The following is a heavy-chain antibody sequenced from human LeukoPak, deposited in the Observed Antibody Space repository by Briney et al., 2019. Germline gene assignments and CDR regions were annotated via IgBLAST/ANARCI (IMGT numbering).Heavy chain of an antibody. D-gene: IGHD2-15*01. CDR1: GGSISSSSYY. CDR2: IYYSGST. Sequence: SETLSLTCTVSGGSISSSSYYWGWIRQPPGKGLEWIGSIYYSGSTYYNPSLKSRVTISVDTSKNQFSLKLSSVTAADTAVYYCARLLRMVDYWGQGTLVTVSS. J-gene: IGHJ4*02. V-gene: IGHV4-39*01. CDR3: ARLLRMVDY.